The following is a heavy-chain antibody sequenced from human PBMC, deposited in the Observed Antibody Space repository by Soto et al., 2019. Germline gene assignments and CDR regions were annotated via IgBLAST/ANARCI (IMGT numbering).Heavy chain of an antibody. CDR3: PRDSRVFSVVVPAAMVYNWFDP. CDR2: ITPIFGTA. D-gene: IGHD2-2*01. Sequence: GSSVKVSWEACGGGFRSCARRWVRQAPGQGREWMGGITPIFGTANYAQKFQGRVTITADESTSTAYMELRSLRSDDTAVYYCPRDSRVFSVVVPAAMVYNWFDPWGQGPRVTVSS. CDR1: GGGFRSCA. J-gene: IGHJ5*02. V-gene: IGHV1-69*13.